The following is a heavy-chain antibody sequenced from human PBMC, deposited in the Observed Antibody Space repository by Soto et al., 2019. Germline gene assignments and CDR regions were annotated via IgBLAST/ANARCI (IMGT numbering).Heavy chain of an antibody. D-gene: IGHD6-13*01. CDR3: ARYSSSWGRSFDY. J-gene: IGHJ4*02. Sequence: SVKVSCKASGGTFSSYTISWVRQAPGQGLEWMGRIIPIFGTANYAQKFQGRVTITADESTSTAYMELSSLRSEDTAVYYCARYSSSWGRSFDYWGQGTLVTVSS. CDR1: GGTFSSYT. CDR2: IIPIFGTA. V-gene: IGHV1-69*13.